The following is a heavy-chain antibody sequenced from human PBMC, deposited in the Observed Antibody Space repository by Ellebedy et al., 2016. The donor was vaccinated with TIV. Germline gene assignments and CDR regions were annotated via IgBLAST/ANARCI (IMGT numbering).Heavy chain of an antibody. J-gene: IGHJ6*02. V-gene: IGHV1-46*01. D-gene: IGHD4-17*01. Sequence: AASVKVSCKASGYTFTSYYMHWVRQAPGQGLEWMGIINPSGGSTSYAQKFQGRVTMTRDTSTSTVYMELSSLRSEDTAVYYCARATLLTTTVTTTISTDYGMDVWGQGTTVTVSS. CDR3: ARATLLTTTVTTTISTDYGMDV. CDR2: INPSGGST. CDR1: GYTFTSYY.